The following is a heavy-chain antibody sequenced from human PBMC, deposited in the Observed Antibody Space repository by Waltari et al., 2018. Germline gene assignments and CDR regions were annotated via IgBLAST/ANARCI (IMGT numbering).Heavy chain of an antibody. J-gene: IGHJ4*02. CDR3: ARDFTGFYYYESSGPYSFDY. V-gene: IGHV1-2*02. CDR1: GYTFTGYY. CDR2: INPNSGGT. D-gene: IGHD3-22*01. Sequence: QVQLVQSGAEVKKPGASVKVSCKASGYTFTGYYMHWVRQAPGQGLEWVGWINPNSGGTNYAQKFQGRVTMTRDTSISPAYMELSRLRSDDTSVYYCARDFTGFYYYESSGPYSFDYWGQGTLVTVSS.